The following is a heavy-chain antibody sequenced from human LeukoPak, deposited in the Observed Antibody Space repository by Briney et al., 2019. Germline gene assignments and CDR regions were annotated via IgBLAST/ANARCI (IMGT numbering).Heavy chain of an antibody. CDR2: LNPNTGHA. V-gene: IGHV1-2*06. Sequence: GASVKVSCKVVAYDFTGYYIHWVRQAPGQGPEWMGRLNPNTGHAVYAFKFQGRVTITRDTSSSTAYMEVTRLTSDDMALYYCAKDRDGADRIILWGQGTLVTVSS. J-gene: IGHJ4*02. D-gene: IGHD5-24*01. CDR1: AYDFTGYY. CDR3: AKDRDGADRIIL.